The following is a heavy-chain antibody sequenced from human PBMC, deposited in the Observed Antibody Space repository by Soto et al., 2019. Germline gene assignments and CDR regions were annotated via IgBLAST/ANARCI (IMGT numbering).Heavy chain of an antibody. V-gene: IGHV3-64*04. D-gene: IGHD3-9*01. CDR1: GFTFSSYA. J-gene: IGHJ4*02. Sequence: PGGSLRLSFSASGFTFSSYAMHWVRQAPGKGLEYVSAISSNGGSTYYADSVKGRFTISRDNAKNSLYLQMNSLRAEDTAVYYCARDQYNYDILTGYLVRFHNFDYWGQGTLVTVSS. CDR3: ARDQYNYDILTGYLVRFHNFDY. CDR2: ISSNGGST.